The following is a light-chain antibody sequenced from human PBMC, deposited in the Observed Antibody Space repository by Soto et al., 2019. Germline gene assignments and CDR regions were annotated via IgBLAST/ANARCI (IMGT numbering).Light chain of an antibody. CDR1: QSISSW. V-gene: IGKV1-5*03. CDR2: KAS. J-gene: IGKJ1*01. CDR3: QQYNSYWT. Sequence: DIQMTQSPSTLSASVGGRVTITCRASQSISSWLAWYQQKPGKAPKRLIYKASSLESGVPSRFTGSGSGTEFTLTISSLPPDDFATYYGQQYNSYWTFGQGTKVEIK.